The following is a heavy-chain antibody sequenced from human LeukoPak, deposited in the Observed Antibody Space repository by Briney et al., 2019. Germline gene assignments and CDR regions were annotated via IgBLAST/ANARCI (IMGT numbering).Heavy chain of an antibody. V-gene: IGHV1-69*02. J-gene: IGHJ4*02. D-gene: IGHD3-22*01. CDR2: IIPILGIA. Sequence: SVKVSCKASGYTFTGYYMHWVRQAPGQGLEWMGRIIPILGIANYAQKFQGRVTITADKSTSTAYMELSSLRSEDTAVYYCVKKHRDYYYDSSGYYSDYWGQGTLVTVSS. CDR1: GYTFTGYY. CDR3: VKKHRDYYYDSSGYYSDY.